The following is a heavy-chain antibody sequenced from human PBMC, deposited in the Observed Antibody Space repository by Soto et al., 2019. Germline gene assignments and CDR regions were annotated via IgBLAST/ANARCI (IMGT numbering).Heavy chain of an antibody. CDR3: AREIERLLGY. Sequence: GGSLRLSCSASGFTFSNYVMHWVRQAPGRGLEYVSTISSNGGSIFYADSVKGRFTISRDNSKNTLYLLMSSLRPEDTAVYYCAREIERLLGYWGQGTLVTVSS. J-gene: IGHJ4*02. V-gene: IGHV3-64D*06. CDR2: ISSNGGSI. D-gene: IGHD3-3*01. CDR1: GFTFSNYV.